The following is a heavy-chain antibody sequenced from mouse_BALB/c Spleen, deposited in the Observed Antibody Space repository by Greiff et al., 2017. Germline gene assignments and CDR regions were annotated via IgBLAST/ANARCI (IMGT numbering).Heavy chain of an antibody. Sequence: DVMLVESGGGLVKPGGSLKLSCAASGFTFSSYAMSWVRQSPEKRLEWVAEISSGGSYTYYPDTVTGRFTISRDNAKNTLYLEMSSLRSEDTAMYYCARDRSPRRFAYWGQGTLVTVSA. J-gene: IGHJ3*01. CDR3: ARDRSPRRFAY. CDR2: ISSGGSYT. CDR1: GFTFSSYA. V-gene: IGHV5-9-4*01.